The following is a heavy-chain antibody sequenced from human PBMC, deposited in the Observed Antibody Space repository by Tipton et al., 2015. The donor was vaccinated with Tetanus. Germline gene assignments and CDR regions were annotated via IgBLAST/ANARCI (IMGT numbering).Heavy chain of an antibody. CDR2: SYHHGTT. CDR1: GGLITTGGYS. J-gene: IGHJ4*02. CDR3: AKSRTALTHPLDY. D-gene: IGHD2-15*01. Sequence: TLSLTCAVSGGLITTGGYSWTWIRQPPGKGLEWLGSSYHHGTTHYTPSLKTRVAISLDRSRNQFSLQLASVTAADTAVYYCAKSRTALTHPLDYWGQGTLVTVSS. V-gene: IGHV4-30-2*01.